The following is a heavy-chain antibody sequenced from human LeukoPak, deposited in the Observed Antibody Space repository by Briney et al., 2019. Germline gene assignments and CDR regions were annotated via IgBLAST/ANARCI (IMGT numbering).Heavy chain of an antibody. D-gene: IGHD3-10*01. CDR2: INPNSGGT. J-gene: IGHJ5*02. V-gene: IGHV1-2*02. CDR3: ARDLGPNWFDP. CDR1: GYTFTGYY. Sequence: ASVELSCKASGYTFTGYYIHWVRQAPGQGLEWMGWINPNSGGTNYAQKFQGRVTMTRDTSISTAYMELSRLRSDDTAVYYCARDLGPNWFDPWGQGTLVTVSS.